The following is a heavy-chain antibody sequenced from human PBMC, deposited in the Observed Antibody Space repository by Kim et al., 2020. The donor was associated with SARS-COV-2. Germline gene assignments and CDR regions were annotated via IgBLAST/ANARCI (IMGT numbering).Heavy chain of an antibody. Sequence: SETLSLTCAVSGDSISSGNWWSWVRQPPGKGLEWIGEIFHSGSTNYNPSLKSRVTISVDKSKNQFSLKLSSVTAADTAVYCCARGHGDIYGSYFDYWGQGTLVTVSS. V-gene: IGHV4-4*01. D-gene: IGHD5-18*01. CDR3: ARGHGDIYGSYFDY. J-gene: IGHJ4*02. CDR1: GDSISSGNW. CDR2: IFHSGST.